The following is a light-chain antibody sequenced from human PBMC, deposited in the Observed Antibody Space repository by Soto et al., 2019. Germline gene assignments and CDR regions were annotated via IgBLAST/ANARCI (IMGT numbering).Light chain of an antibody. V-gene: IGKV3-20*01. J-gene: IGKJ4*01. CDR1: QYVSTTF. CDR3: QQYGSSPLT. CDR2: GTS. Sequence: EIVLTQSPGTLSLSPGERATLSCRASQYVSTTFFAWYQQKPGQAPRLLIYGTSNRATGIPDRFSGSGSGTDFTFTISRPEPEDFAVYYCQQYGSSPLTFGGGTRMEIK.